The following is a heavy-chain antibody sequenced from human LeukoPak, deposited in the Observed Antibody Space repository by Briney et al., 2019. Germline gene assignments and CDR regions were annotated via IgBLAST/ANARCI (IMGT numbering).Heavy chain of an antibody. V-gene: IGHV3-30*18. CDR1: GFTFSSCV. CDR2: ISYDGSNK. Sequence: GGSLRLSCAASGFTFSSCVMHWVRQAPGKGLEWVAVISYDGSNKYYADSVKGRFTISRDNSKSTLYLEMNSLRDEDTAVYYCAKQSTVADYWGQGTLVTVSS. J-gene: IGHJ4*02. CDR3: AKQSTVADY. D-gene: IGHD1-26*01.